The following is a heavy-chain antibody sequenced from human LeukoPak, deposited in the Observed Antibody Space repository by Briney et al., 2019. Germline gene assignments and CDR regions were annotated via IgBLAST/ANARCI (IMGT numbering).Heavy chain of an antibody. Sequence: PGGSLRLSCAASGFTFGDYYMSWIRQAPGKGLEWVSYISSSGRTTHYADSVKGRFTISRDIAKNSLFLQMNSLRSDDTAVYYCARDPDQDIVVVPAAFQFDPWGQGTLVTVSS. D-gene: IGHD2-2*01. J-gene: IGHJ5*02. CDR3: ARDPDQDIVVVPAAFQFDP. CDR1: GFTFGDYY. CDR2: ISSSGRTT. V-gene: IGHV3-11*01.